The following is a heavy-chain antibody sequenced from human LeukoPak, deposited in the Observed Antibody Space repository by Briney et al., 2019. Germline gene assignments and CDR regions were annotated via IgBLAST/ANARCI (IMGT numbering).Heavy chain of an antibody. CDR1: GYSISSGYY. D-gene: IGHD2-2*01. CDR3: AIGIVVVPAAMVSDAFDI. Sequence: PSETLSLTCAVSGYSISSGYYWGWIRQPPGKGLEWIGSIYHSGSTYYNPSLKGRVTISVDTSKNQFSLKLSSVTAADTAVYYCAIGIVVVPAAMVSDAFDIWGQGTMVTVSS. CDR2: IYHSGST. J-gene: IGHJ3*02. V-gene: IGHV4-38-2*01.